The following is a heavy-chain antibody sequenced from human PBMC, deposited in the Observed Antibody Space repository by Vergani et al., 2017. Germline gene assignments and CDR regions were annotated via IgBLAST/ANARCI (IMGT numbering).Heavy chain of an antibody. CDR2: IYYRGST. J-gene: IGHJ4*02. CDR3: ARGEQWLVSDY. Sequence: QVQLQESGPGLVKPSETLSLTCTVSGGSISSYYWSWIRQPPGKGLEWIGYIYYRGSTNYNPSLKSRVTISVDTSKNQFSLKLSSVTAADTAVYYCARGEQWLVSDYWGQGTLVTVSS. CDR1: GGSISSYY. V-gene: IGHV4-59*01. D-gene: IGHD6-19*01.